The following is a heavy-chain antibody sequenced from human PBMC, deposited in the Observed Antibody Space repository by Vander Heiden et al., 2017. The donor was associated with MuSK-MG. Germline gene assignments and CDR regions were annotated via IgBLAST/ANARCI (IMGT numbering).Heavy chain of an antibody. Sequence: QLPLVKSGGGVVQPGGYLRLSCSASEFTFSSYALHWVRQDPGKRPEWVAVRSYDGSNKYYADSVKGRFTISRDNSKNTLYLQMNSLRAEDTAVYYCARDRIAAAGYDYYYDSGMDVWGQGTTVTVSS. CDR3: ARDRIAAAGYDYYYDSGMDV. CDR1: EFTFSSYA. V-gene: IGHV3-30*01. D-gene: IGHD6-13*01. J-gene: IGHJ6*02. CDR2: RSYDGSNK.